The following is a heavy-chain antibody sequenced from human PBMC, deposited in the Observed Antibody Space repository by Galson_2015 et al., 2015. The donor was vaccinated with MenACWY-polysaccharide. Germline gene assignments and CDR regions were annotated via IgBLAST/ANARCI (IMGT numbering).Heavy chain of an antibody. V-gene: IGHV3-21*01. CDR2: ISSSSSYI. D-gene: IGHD5-12*01. CDR3: AGDGYSGYDYFDY. Sequence: SLRLSCAASGFTFSSYSMNWVCQAPGKGLEWVSSISSSSSYIYYADSVKGRFTISRDNAKNSLYLQMNSLRAEDTAVYYCAGDGYSGYDYFDYWGQGTLVTVSS. J-gene: IGHJ4*02. CDR1: GFTFSSYS.